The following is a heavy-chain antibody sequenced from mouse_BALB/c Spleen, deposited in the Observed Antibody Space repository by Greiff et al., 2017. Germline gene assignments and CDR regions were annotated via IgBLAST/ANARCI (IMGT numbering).Heavy chain of an antibody. Sequence: EVQLQQSGAELVRSGASVKLSCTASGFNIKDYYMHWVKQRPEQGLEWIGWIDPENGDTEYAPKFQGKATMTADTSSNTAYLQLSSLTSEDTAVYYCARVHYYGYWYFDVWGAGTTVTVSS. CDR2: IDPENGDT. D-gene: IGHD1-2*01. J-gene: IGHJ1*01. V-gene: IGHV14-4*02. CDR3: ARVHYYGYWYFDV. CDR1: GFNIKDYY.